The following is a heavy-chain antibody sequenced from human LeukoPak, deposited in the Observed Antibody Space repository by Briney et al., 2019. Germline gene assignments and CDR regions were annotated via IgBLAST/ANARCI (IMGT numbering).Heavy chain of an antibody. CDR1: GFTFSNYA. Sequence: GGSLRLSCAASGFTFSNYAMNWVRQAPGKGLEWVSAISGSGESTYYADSVKGRFTISRDNSKNTLYLQMNSLRAEDTAVYYCARAFYGSGRGYWFDPWGQGTLVTVSS. CDR3: ARAFYGSGRGYWFDP. V-gene: IGHV3-23*01. J-gene: IGHJ5*02. D-gene: IGHD3-10*01. CDR2: ISGSGEST.